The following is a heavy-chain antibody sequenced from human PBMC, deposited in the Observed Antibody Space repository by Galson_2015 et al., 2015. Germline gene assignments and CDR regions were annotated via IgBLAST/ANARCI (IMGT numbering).Heavy chain of an antibody. CDR2: ISGSGGST. V-gene: IGHV3-23*01. Sequence: LRLSCAASGLTFSSYAMSWVRQAPEKGLEWVSAISGSGGSTYYADSVKGRFTISRDNSKNTLYLQMNSLKAEDTAVYYCAKTGRSWYGDYWGQGTLVTVSS. D-gene: IGHD6-13*01. CDR1: GLTFSSYA. CDR3: AKTGRSWYGDY. J-gene: IGHJ4*02.